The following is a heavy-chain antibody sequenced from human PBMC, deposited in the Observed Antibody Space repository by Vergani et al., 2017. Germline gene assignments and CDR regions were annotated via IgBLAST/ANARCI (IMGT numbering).Heavy chain of an antibody. CDR1: GYSISSGYY. CDR3: ARFTTVTRGVSWFDP. J-gene: IGHJ5*02. D-gene: IGHD4-17*01. Sequence: QVQLQESGPGLVKPSETLSLTCAVSGYSISSGYYWGWIRQPPGKGLEWIGSIYHSGSTYYNPSLKSRVTISVDTSKNQCSRKLSSGTAADTAVYYCARFTTVTRGVSWFDPWGQGTLVTVSS. V-gene: IGHV4-38-2*01. CDR2: IYHSGST.